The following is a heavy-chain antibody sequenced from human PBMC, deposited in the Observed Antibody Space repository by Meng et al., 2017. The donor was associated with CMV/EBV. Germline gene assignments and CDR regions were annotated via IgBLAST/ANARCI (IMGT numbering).Heavy chain of an antibody. CDR3: ARDPHSGWLDY. CDR1: GYTFTSYY. V-gene: IGHV1-46*01. Sequence: QVQLVQSGAEVKKPGASVKVSCKASGYTFTSYYIHWVRQAPGQGLEWMGIINPSGGSTSYARKFQGRVTMTRDTSTSTVYMELSSLRSEDTAVYYCARDPHSGWLDYWGQGTLVTVSS. D-gene: IGHD6-19*01. J-gene: IGHJ4*02. CDR2: INPSGGST.